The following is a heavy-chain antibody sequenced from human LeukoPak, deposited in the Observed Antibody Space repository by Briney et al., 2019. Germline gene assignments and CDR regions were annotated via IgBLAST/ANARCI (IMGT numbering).Heavy chain of an antibody. V-gene: IGHV4-59*01. CDR2: VFYTGST. Sequence: SETLSLTCTVSGGSIGSYSWNWIRQPPGKGLEWIGYVFYTGSTNYNSSLKSRVTISVDTSKNQFSLKLSSVSAADTAVYYCARGTRGGALFDYWGQGTLVTVSS. CDR3: ARGTRGGALFDY. J-gene: IGHJ4*02. CDR1: GGSIGSYS. D-gene: IGHD2-2*01.